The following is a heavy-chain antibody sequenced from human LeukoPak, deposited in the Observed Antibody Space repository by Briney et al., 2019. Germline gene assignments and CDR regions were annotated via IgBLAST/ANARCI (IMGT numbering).Heavy chain of an antibody. Sequence: GRSLRLSCAASGFTFDDYGMSWVRQAPGKGLEWVSGMNWNGVSTRYADSVKGRFTISRDNAKNSLYLQMSSLRAEEPALYYCARGRAAAAGTGYFDYWGQGTLVTVSS. CDR2: MNWNGVST. V-gene: IGHV3-20*04. J-gene: IGHJ4*02. CDR3: ARGRAAAAGTGYFDY. CDR1: GFTFDDYG. D-gene: IGHD6-13*01.